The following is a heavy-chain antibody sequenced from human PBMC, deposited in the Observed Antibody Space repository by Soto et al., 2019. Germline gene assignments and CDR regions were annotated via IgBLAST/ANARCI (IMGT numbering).Heavy chain of an antibody. J-gene: IGHJ4*02. V-gene: IGHV2-5*02. Sequence: QITLKESGPTLVKPTQTLTLTCTFSGFSLSTSGVGVGWIRQPPGKALEWLALMYWDDDKRYSPSLKSRLTLTQDAPTHHVLLTMTNMDPVDTATYYCAHRQDTAGYSSGWYGGFDSWGQGTLVTVSS. CDR1: GFSLSTSGVG. CDR3: AHRQDTAGYSSGWYGGFDS. D-gene: IGHD6-19*01. CDR2: MYWDDDK.